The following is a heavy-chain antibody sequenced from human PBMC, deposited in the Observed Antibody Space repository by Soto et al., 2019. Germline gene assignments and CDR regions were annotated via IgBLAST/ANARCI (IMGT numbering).Heavy chain of an antibody. J-gene: IGHJ5*02. CDR3: ASGGGTILAPLP. Sequence: ASVKVSCKASGYTFTGYFMHWVRQAPGQGLEWMGWINPNSGATKYAQKFQGRVTLSRDTSISTAYMELSGLRSDDTAVYYCASGGGTILAPLPWGQGTLVTVSS. CDR2: INPNSGAT. CDR1: GYTFTGYF. D-gene: IGHD3-3*01. V-gene: IGHV1-2*02.